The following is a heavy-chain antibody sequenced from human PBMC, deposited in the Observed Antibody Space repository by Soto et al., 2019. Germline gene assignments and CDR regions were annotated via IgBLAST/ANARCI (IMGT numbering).Heavy chain of an antibody. J-gene: IGHJ6*02. CDR2: ISYDGSNK. CDR3: ARDPGSGSYSFGMDV. D-gene: IGHD3-10*01. Sequence: GSLRLSCAASGFTFSSYAMHWVRQAPGKGLEWVAVISYDGSNKYYADSVKGRFTISRDNSKNTLYLQMNSLRAEDTAVYYCARDPGSGSYSFGMDVWGQGTTVTVSS. V-gene: IGHV3-30-3*01. CDR1: GFTFSSYA.